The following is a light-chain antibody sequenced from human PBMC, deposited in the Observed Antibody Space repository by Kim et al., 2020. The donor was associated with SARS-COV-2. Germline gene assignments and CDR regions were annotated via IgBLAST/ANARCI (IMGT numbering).Light chain of an antibody. CDR2: GAS. CDR1: QSVSGSK. Sequence: LSPGERATLSCRASQSVSGSKLVWYQQKPGQAPRLLIYGASSRATGIPDRFSGSGSGTDFTLTISRLEPEDFAVYYCQQYGSSPRTFGQGTKLEI. CDR3: QQYGSSPRT. J-gene: IGKJ2*01. V-gene: IGKV3-20*01.